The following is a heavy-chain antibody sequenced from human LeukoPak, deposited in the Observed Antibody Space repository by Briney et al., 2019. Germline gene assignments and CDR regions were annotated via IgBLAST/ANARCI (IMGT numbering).Heavy chain of an antibody. CDR2: IYPGDSDT. CDR3: ARQIHDPITMVRGVTTDKETYYYYGMDV. V-gene: IGHV5-51*01. J-gene: IGHJ6*04. Sequence: NHGESLKISCKGSGYSFTSYWIGWVRQMPGKGLEWVGIIYPGDSDTRYSPSFQGQVTISADKSISTAYLQWSSLKASDTAMYYCARQIHDPITMVRGVTTDKETYYYYGMDVWGKGTTVTVSS. D-gene: IGHD3-10*01. CDR1: GYSFTSYW.